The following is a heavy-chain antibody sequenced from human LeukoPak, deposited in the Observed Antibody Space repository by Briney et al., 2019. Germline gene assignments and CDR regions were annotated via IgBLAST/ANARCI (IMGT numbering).Heavy chain of an antibody. Sequence: GRSLRLSCAASGFTFSDYYMSWIRQPPGKGLEWVSYISSSGSTIYYADSVKSRFTISRDNAKNSLYLQMNSLRAEDTAVYYCARDLSPDIVVVPAGYNWFDPWGQGTLVTVSS. CDR2: ISSSGSTI. CDR1: GFTFSDYY. J-gene: IGHJ5*02. CDR3: ARDLSPDIVVVPAGYNWFDP. V-gene: IGHV3-11*04. D-gene: IGHD2-2*01.